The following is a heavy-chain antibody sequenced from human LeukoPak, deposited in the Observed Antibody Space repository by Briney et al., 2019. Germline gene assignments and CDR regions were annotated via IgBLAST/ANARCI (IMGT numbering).Heavy chain of an antibody. D-gene: IGHD2-2*01. CDR1: GGTFSSYA. CDR2: IIPIFGTA. V-gene: IGHV1-69*13. CDR3: ARGYCSSTSCYDEIDY. Sequence: SVKVSCKASGGTFSSYAISWVRQAPGQGLEWMGGIIPIFGTANYAQKFQGRVTITADESTSTAYMELSSLRSEDTAVYYCARGYCSSTSCYDEIDYWGQGTLVAVSS. J-gene: IGHJ4*02.